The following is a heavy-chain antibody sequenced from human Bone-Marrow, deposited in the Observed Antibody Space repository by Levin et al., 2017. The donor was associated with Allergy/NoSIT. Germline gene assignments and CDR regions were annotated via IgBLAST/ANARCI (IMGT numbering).Heavy chain of an antibody. CDR3: AKRTFYSTGWAFDH. V-gene: IGHV3-23*01. Sequence: GGSLRLSCAASGFTFSNYAMSWVRQAPGKGLEWVSTFSGSGDITYYAESLRGRFTISRDDSKNTLYLQMSSLVADDTATYYCAKRTFYSTGWAFDHWGLGTLVTVSS. J-gene: IGHJ4*02. CDR2: FSGSGDIT. CDR1: GFTFSNYA. D-gene: IGHD6-19*01.